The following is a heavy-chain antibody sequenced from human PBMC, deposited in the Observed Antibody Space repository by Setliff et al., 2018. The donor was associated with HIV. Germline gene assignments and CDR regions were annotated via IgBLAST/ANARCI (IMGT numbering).Heavy chain of an antibody. Sequence: SVKVSCKASGGTFSSYAINWVRQAPGQGLEWMGRIIFIFGTANFAQMFQGRVTMTRDTSTSTVYMELSSLRSEDTAVYYCARDPLDGDGPFDYWGQGTLVTVPQ. V-gene: IGHV1-69*05. D-gene: IGHD7-27*01. CDR2: IIFIFGTA. CDR3: ARDPLDGDGPFDY. J-gene: IGHJ4*02. CDR1: GGTFSSYA.